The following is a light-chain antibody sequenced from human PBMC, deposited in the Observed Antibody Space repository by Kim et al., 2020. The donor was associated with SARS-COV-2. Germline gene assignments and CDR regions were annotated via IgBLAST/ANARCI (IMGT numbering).Light chain of an antibody. Sequence: DIQMTQSPSSLSACVGDRVTITCRASQGISSYLAWYQQKPGKVPKLLIYAATALQSGVPSRFSGSGSGTDFTLTISSLQPEDVATYYCQEYNSTPWTFGQGTKVDIK. V-gene: IGKV1-27*01. CDR1: QGISSY. CDR3: QEYNSTPWT. CDR2: AAT. J-gene: IGKJ1*01.